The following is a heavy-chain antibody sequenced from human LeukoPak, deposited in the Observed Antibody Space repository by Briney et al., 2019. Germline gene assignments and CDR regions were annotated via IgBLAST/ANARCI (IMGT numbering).Heavy chain of an antibody. CDR2: ISYDGSNK. Sequence: QPGRSLRLSCAASGFTFSSYAMHWVRQAPGKGLEWVAVISYDGSNKYYADSVKGRFTISRDNSKNTLYLQMNSLRAEDTAVYYCARAYYDFWSGYRENVGYWGRGTLVTVSS. J-gene: IGHJ4*02. CDR3: ARAYYDFWSGYRENVGY. D-gene: IGHD3-3*01. V-gene: IGHV3-30-3*01. CDR1: GFTFSSYA.